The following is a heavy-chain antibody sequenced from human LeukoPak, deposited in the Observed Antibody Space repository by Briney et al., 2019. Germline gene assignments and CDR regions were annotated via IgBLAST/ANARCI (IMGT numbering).Heavy chain of an antibody. CDR3: ARHLMAAAGTPVDY. J-gene: IGHJ4*02. CDR1: GGSISSSSYY. D-gene: IGHD6-13*01. Sequence: SETLSLTCTVSGGSISSSSYYWGWIRQPPGKGLDWLGSIYYSGSTYYNPSLKSRVTISVDTSKNQFSLKLSSVTAADTAVYYCARHLMAAAGTPVDYWGQGTLVTVSS. V-gene: IGHV4-39*01. CDR2: IYYSGST.